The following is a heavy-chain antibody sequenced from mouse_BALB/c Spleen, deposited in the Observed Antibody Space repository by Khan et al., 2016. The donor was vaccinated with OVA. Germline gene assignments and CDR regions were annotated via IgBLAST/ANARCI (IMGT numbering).Heavy chain of an antibody. J-gene: IGHJ4*01. CDR1: GYTFTNYG. Sequence: IQLVQSGPELKKPGETVKISCKASGYTFTNYGMNWVKQAPGKDLKWMGWIDTYTGEPTYADDFKGRFAFSLETSATTAYLQINNLKNEDTATYFCARVLWLRPYYYAMDYWGQGTSVTVSS. D-gene: IGHD2-2*01. CDR2: IDTYTGEP. V-gene: IGHV9-3-1*01. CDR3: ARVLWLRPYYYAMDY.